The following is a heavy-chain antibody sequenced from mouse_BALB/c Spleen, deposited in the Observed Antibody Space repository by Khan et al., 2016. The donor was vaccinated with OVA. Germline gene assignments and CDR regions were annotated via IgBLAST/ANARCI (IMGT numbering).Heavy chain of an antibody. V-gene: IGHV3-1*02. D-gene: IGHD1-1*01. CDR1: GYSITSGYS. J-gene: IGHJ4*01. CDR3: VTTVVAMDY. CDR2: IHYSGST. Sequence: EVELVESGPDLVKPSQSLSLTCTVTGYSITSGYSWHWIRQFPGNKLEWMGYIHYSGSTNYNPSLKSRISLTRDTSKNPFFLQLNSVTTEDTATYCCVTTVVAMDYGGQGTSVTVSS.